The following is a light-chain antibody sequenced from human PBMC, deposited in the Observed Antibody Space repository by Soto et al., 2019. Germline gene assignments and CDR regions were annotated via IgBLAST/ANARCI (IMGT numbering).Light chain of an antibody. V-gene: IGLV2-23*01. J-gene: IGLJ3*02. CDR1: SSDVGTYNL. CDR3: CSYAGSSTWV. Sequence: QSALTQPASVSGSPGQSITISCTGTSSDVGTYNLVSWYQQHPGKAPKLMIYEDSKRASGVSNRFSGSKSGITASLTISGLQAEDEADYYCCSYAGSSTWVFGGGTKVTVL. CDR2: EDS.